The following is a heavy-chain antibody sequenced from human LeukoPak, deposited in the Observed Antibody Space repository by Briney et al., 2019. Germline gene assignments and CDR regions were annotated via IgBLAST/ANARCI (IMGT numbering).Heavy chain of an antibody. CDR2: IYYSGST. CDR1: GGSISIHY. V-gene: IGHV4-59*11. Sequence: PSDTLSLTCTLSGGSISIHYWSWIRQPPGKGLEWIGYIYYSGSTNYNPSLKSRVTISVDTSKNQFSLKLSSVTAADTAVYYCARGTSPLEGVDDWGQGTLVTVSS. J-gene: IGHJ4*02. CDR3: ARGTSPLEGVDD. D-gene: IGHD1-1*01.